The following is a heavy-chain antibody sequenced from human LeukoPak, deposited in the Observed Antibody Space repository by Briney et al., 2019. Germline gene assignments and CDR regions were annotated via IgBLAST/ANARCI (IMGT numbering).Heavy chain of an antibody. CDR3: ARGRYCSSTSCSHGDDY. V-gene: IGHV1-69*04. J-gene: IGHJ4*02. D-gene: IGHD2-2*01. CDR2: IIPILGIA. CDR1: GGTFSSYA. Sequence: VASVKVSCKASGGTFSSYAISWVRQAPGQGLEWMGRIIPILGIANYAQKFQGRVTITADKSTSTAYMELSSLRSEDTAVYYCARGRYCSSTSCSHGDDYWGQGTLVTVSS.